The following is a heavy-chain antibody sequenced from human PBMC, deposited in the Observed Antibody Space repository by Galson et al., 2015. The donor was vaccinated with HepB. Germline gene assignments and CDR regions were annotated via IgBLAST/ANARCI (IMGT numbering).Heavy chain of an antibody. J-gene: IGHJ5*02. D-gene: IGHD1-26*01. Sequence: LSLTCAVYGGSFSGYYWSWIRQPPGKGLEWIGEINHSGSTNYNPSLKSRVTISVDTSKNQFSLKLSSVTAADTAVYYCARGGDRGGSYYSWFDPWGQGTLVTVSS. CDR3: ARGGDRGGSYYSWFDP. V-gene: IGHV4-34*01. CDR1: GGSFSGYY. CDR2: INHSGST.